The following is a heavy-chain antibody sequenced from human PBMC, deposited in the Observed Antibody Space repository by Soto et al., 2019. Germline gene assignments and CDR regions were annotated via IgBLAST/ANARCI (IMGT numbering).Heavy chain of an antibody. CDR1: GFSFSNYG. Sequence: DVQLLESGGGLAQRGGSLRLSCAASGFSFSNYGMTWVRQAPGKGLEWVSDGSSGGSTYYADSVKGRFTISIDNSKNTLYLQMNSLRAEDTAVYYCVKFRGRAYHYYYMDVWGNGTTVTVSS. J-gene: IGHJ6*03. CDR3: VKFRGRAYHYYYMDV. D-gene: IGHD3-16*01. V-gene: IGHV3-23*01. CDR2: GSSGGST.